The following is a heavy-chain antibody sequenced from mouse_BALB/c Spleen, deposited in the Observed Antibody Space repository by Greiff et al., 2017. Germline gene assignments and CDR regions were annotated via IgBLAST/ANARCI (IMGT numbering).Heavy chain of an antibody. CDR2: IWSGGST. J-gene: IGHJ3*01. CDR1: GFSLTSYG. Sequence: VKLMESGPGLVQPSQSLSITCTVSGFSLTSYGVHWVRQSPGKGLEWLGVIWSGGSTDYNAAFISRLSISKDNSKSQVFFKMNSLQANDTAIYYCARREHYGYWFAYWGQGTLVTVAA. D-gene: IGHD1-2*01. V-gene: IGHV2-2*02. CDR3: ARREHYGYWFAY.